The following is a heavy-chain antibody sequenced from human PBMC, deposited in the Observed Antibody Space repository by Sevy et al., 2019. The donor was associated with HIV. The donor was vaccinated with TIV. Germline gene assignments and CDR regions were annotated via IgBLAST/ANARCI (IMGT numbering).Heavy chain of an antibody. V-gene: IGHV5-51*01. CDR1: GNNFNSYW. CDR2: IYPSDSDT. CDR3: ARSGYSGYAFDY. D-gene: IGHD5-12*01. Sequence: GEALKISCKGFGNNFNSYWIGWVRQMPGKGLELMGFIYPSDSDTRHSPPFQGQVTISAAMSISTAYLQWSSLKPSDTAIYYCARSGYSGYAFDYWGQGTLVTVSS. J-gene: IGHJ4*02.